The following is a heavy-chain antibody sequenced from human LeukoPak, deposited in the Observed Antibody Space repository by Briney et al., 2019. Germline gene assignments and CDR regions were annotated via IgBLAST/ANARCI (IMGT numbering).Heavy chain of an antibody. J-gene: IGHJ4*02. CDR3: ARVDYGDYGFDY. CDR2: IWYDGSNK. V-gene: IGHV3-33*01. Sequence: GGSLRLSCAASGFTFSSYGMHWVRQAPGKGLEWVAVIWYDGSNKYYADSVKGRFTISRDNSKNTLYLQMNSLRAEDTAVYYCARVDYGDYGFDYWGQGTLVTVSS. CDR1: GFTFSSYG. D-gene: IGHD4-17*01.